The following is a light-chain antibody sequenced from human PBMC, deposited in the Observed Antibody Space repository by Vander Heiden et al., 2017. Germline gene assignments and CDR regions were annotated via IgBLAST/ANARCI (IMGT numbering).Light chain of an antibody. CDR2: AAS. Sequence: DSQMTRAPSSLSASEGDRVTITCRASQSISSYFNWYQQIPGKAPNLLIYAASSLQSGVPSRFTGSGSGTAFTRTSSSLQPEDFATYYCQQSSTAPLTFGGGTRVGIK. V-gene: IGKV1-39*01. CDR3: QQSSTAPLT. J-gene: IGKJ4*01. CDR1: QSISSY.